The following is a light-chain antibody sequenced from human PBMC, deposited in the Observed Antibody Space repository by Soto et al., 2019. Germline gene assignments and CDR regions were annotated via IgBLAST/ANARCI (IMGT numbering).Light chain of an antibody. J-gene: IGKJ1*01. CDR2: GAS. Sequence: EIVLTQSPGTLSLSPGERATLSCRASQSLSSSYLAWYQQKPAQAPRLLIYGASSRATGVPDRFSGSVSGTDFTLTISRLEPEDFALYYCQQYGSSPRTFGQGTKVEIK. CDR1: QSLSSSY. V-gene: IGKV3-20*01. CDR3: QQYGSSPRT.